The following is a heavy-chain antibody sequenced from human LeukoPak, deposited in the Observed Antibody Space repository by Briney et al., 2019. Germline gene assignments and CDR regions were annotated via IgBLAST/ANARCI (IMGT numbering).Heavy chain of an antibody. D-gene: IGHD6-13*01. CDR2: IYPGDSDT. V-gene: IGHV5-51*01. J-gene: IGHJ4*02. CDR3: ARHNRGDSSSWYFDY. Sequence: GESLKISCKGSGYSFTTYWIGWVRQMPGKGLEWMGIIYPGDSDTRYSPSFQGQVTISADKSISTAYLQWSSLKASDTAIFYCARHNRGDSSSWYFDYWGQGTLVTVSS. CDR1: GYSFTTYW.